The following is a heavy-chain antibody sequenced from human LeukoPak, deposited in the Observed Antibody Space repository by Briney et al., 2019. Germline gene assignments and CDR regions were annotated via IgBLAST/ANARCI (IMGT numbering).Heavy chain of an antibody. D-gene: IGHD3-22*01. CDR3: ASAISYDSYFDY. CDR2: IYSGGST. V-gene: IGHV3-53*01. Sequence: GGSLRLSCAASGFTVSSNYMSWVRKAPGKGLEWVSVIYSGGSTYYADSVKGRFTISRDNSKNTLYLQMNSLRAEDTAVYYCASAISYDSYFDYWGQGTLVTVSS. J-gene: IGHJ4*02. CDR1: GFTVSSNY.